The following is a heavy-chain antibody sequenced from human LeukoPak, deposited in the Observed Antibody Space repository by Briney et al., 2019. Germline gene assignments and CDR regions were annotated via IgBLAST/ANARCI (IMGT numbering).Heavy chain of an antibody. D-gene: IGHD6-19*01. J-gene: IGHJ4*02. CDR1: GVSISSSRYY. CDR3: ARRLGIAVFDY. CDR2: IDKGGTT. Sequence: SETLSLTCTVSGVSISSSRYYWGWIRQPPGKGLEWIGAIDKGGTTSYNPSLRSRVTMSVDTSKNQFSLKMSSVTAADTAVYHCARRLGIAVFDYWGQGTLVTVSS. V-gene: IGHV4-39*01.